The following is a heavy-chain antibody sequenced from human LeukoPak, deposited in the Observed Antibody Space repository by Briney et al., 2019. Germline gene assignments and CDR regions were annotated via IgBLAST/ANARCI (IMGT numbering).Heavy chain of an antibody. CDR2: ISYDGGKK. CDR1: GFTLSSHG. Sequence: PGESLRLSCVVSGFTLSSHGMHWVSQAPGKGLEWVAVISYDGGKKSYADSVKGRFTISRDNSKNTLYLQMDSLRVEDTAVYYCARDRAWDYLDSWDQGPLVTVSS. D-gene: IGHD1-26*01. V-gene: IGHV3-30*03. J-gene: IGHJ4*02. CDR3: ARDRAWDYLDS.